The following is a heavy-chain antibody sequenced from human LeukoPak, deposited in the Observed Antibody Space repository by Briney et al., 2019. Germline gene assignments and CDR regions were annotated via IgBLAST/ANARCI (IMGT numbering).Heavy chain of an antibody. J-gene: IGHJ3*02. V-gene: IGHV3-64*01. Sequence: GASVKVSCKASGGTFSSYAMHWVRQAPGKGLEYVSAISSNGGSTYYANSVKGRFTISRDNSKNTLYLQMGSLRAEDMAVYYCARSKLVGATPSDAFDIWGQGTMVTVSS. D-gene: IGHD1-26*01. CDR3: ARSKLVGATPSDAFDI. CDR1: GGTFSSYA. CDR2: ISSNGGST.